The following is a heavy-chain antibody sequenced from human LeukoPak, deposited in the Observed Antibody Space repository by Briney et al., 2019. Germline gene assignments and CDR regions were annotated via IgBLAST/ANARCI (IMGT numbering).Heavy chain of an antibody. CDR1: GYTFTSYD. CDR2: INPNSGGT. D-gene: IGHD2-15*01. CDR3: ARDILDS. V-gene: IGHV1-2*02. J-gene: IGHJ5*02. Sequence: GASVKVSCKTSGYTFTSYDINWERQATGQGLEWMGWINPNSGGTNYAQKFQGRVTMTRDTSISTAYMELSRLRSDDTAVYYCARDILDSWGQGTLVTVSS.